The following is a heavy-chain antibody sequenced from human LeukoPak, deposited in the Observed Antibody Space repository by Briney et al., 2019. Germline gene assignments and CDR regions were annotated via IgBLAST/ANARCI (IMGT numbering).Heavy chain of an antibody. CDR3: ARDQPVFIFLSTYSSSSGAGWFDP. CDR1: GGSISSSSYY. Sequence: SETLSLTCTVSGGSISSSSYYWGWIRQPPGKGLEWIGSIYYSGSTYYNPSLKSRVTISVDTSKNQFSLKLSSVTAADTAVYYCARDQPVFIFLSTYSSSSGAGWFDPWGQGTLVTVSS. J-gene: IGHJ5*02. D-gene: IGHD6-6*01. V-gene: IGHV4-39*07. CDR2: IYYSGST.